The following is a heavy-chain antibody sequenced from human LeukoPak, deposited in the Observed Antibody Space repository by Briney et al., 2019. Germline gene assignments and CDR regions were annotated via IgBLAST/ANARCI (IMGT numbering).Heavy chain of an antibody. Sequence: PSETLSLTCSVSGASTSNSSYYWGWIRQPPGKGLEWIGSIYYSGSTYYNPSLNSRVTISSDTPKDQFSLKLNSVTAADTAVYYCAGNSRTYGDYDFWGQGTLVTVSS. CDR2: IYYSGST. CDR3: AGNSRTYGDYDF. D-gene: IGHD4-17*01. J-gene: IGHJ4*02. CDR1: GASTSNSSYY. V-gene: IGHV4-39*07.